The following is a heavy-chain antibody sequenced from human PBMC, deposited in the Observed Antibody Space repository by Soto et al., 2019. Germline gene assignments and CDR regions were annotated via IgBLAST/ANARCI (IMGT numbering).Heavy chain of an antibody. V-gene: IGHV3-23*01. D-gene: IGHD4-4*01. CDR1: GFTFSSYA. J-gene: IGHJ5*02. CDR2: ISGSGGST. Sequence: GSLRLSCAASGFTFSSYAMSWVRQAPGKGLEWVSAISGSGGSTYYADSVKGRFTISRDNSKNTLYLQMNSLRAEDTAVYYCAKYVRTDHATTVTPNWFDPWGQGTLVTVSS. CDR3: AKYVRTDHATTVTPNWFDP.